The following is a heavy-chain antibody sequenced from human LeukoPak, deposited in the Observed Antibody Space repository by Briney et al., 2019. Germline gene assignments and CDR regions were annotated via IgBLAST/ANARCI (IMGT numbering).Heavy chain of an antibody. CDR3: AIVVEVGD. CDR2: ISSGSNYI. J-gene: IGHJ4*02. Sequence: GGSLRLSCAASGFTFSTYNMNWVRQAPGKGLEWVSSISSGSNYIYYADSVKGRFTISRDNAKNSLYLQMNSLRAEDTAVYYCAIVVEVGDWGQGTLVTVSS. CDR1: GFTFSTYN. D-gene: IGHD2-15*01. V-gene: IGHV3-21*01.